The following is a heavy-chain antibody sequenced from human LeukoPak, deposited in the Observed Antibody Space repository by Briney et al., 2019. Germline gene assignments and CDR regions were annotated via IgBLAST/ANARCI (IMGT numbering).Heavy chain of an antibody. CDR1: GFTVSTNY. CDR2: IYSGDTT. CDR3: ARDIATSGHLAFED. D-gene: IGHD6-13*01. Sequence: GGSLRLSCAASGFTVSTNYMSWVRQAPGKGLEWVSVIYSGDTTFYADSVKGRFTISRDNAKNSLFLQMNSLRAEDTAVYYCARDIATSGHLAFEDWGQGTLVTVSS. J-gene: IGHJ4*02. V-gene: IGHV3-66*01.